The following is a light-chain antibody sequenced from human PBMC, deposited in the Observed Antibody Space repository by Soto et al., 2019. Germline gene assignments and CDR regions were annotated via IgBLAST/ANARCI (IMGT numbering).Light chain of an antibody. CDR3: QQRSNWPPEVT. V-gene: IGKV3-11*01. CDR2: DAS. CDR1: QSVSSS. Sequence: EIVLTQSPDTLSLSPGEIATLSCRASQSVSSSLAWYQQIPGQAPRHLIYDASNRATGIPARFSGSGSGTDFTLTISSLEPEDFAVYYCQQRSNWPPEVTFGPGTKVDIK. J-gene: IGKJ3*01.